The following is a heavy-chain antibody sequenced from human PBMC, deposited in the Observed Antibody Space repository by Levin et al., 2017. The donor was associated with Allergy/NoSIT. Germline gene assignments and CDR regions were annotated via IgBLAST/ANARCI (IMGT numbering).Heavy chain of an antibody. J-gene: IGHJ5*02. CDR1: GYTFSSYD. Sequence: PAASVKVSCKVSGYTFSSYDISWVRQAPGQGLEWMGWISSDNGNTKYPKKLEGRVTMTTDTSTSTAYLELRSLRSDDTAVYYCARDTSLELDLWGQGTVVTVSS. CDR2: ISSDNGNT. D-gene: IGHD3-16*01. CDR3: ARDTSLELDL. V-gene: IGHV1-18*01.